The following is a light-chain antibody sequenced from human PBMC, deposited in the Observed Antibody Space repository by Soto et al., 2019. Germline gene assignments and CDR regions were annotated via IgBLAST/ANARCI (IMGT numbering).Light chain of an antibody. Sequence: DILMTQSPSSLSASVGDRVTITCRASQSISSYLNWYQQKPGKAPKLLIYGASTLQSGVPPRFSGSGSGTDFTLTISNLQPEDFATYYCQQSYNTPYTFGQGTKLEIK. CDR1: QSISSY. V-gene: IGKV1-39*01. CDR3: QQSYNTPYT. J-gene: IGKJ2*01. CDR2: GAS.